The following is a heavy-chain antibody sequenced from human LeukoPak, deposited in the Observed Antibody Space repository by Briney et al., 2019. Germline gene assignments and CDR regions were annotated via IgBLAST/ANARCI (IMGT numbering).Heavy chain of an antibody. CDR2: IKQDGSEK. D-gene: IGHD4-17*01. J-gene: IGHJ4*02. Sequence: PGGSLRLSCAASGFTFSSYWMSWVRQAPGKGLEWVANIKQDGSEKYHVDSVKGRFTISRDNAKNSLFLQMNSLRAEDTALYYCARDGGEGYDYGDYGEGYFDYWGQGTLVTVSS. CDR1: GFTFSSYW. V-gene: IGHV3-7*03. CDR3: ARDGGEGYDYGDYGEGYFDY.